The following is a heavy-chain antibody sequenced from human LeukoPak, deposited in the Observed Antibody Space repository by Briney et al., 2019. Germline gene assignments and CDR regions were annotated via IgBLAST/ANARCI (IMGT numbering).Heavy chain of an antibody. CDR1: GGSISSYY. CDR3: ARLQVLAPWITLYDSSLYFDY. J-gene: IGHJ4*02. V-gene: IGHV4-59*08. D-gene: IGHD3-22*01. Sequence: KASETLSLTCTVSGGSISSYYWSWIRQPPGKGLEWIGYIYYSGSTNYNPPLKSRVTISVDTSKNQFSLKLSSVTAADTAVYYCARLQVLAPWITLYDSSLYFDYWGQGTLVTVSS. CDR2: IYYSGST.